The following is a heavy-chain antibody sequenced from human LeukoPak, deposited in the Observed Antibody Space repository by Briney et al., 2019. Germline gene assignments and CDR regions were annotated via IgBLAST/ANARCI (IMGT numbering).Heavy chain of an antibody. J-gene: IGHJ4*02. CDR2: ISYDGSNK. CDR1: GFTFSSYG. CDR3: AKVLAGTHFDY. D-gene: IGHD6-19*01. V-gene: IGHV3-30*18. Sequence: GGSLRLSCAASGFTFSSYGMHWVRQAPGKGLEWVAVISYDGSNKYYADSVKGRFTISRDNSKNTLYLQMNSLRAEDTAVYYCAKVLAGTHFDYWGQGTLVTVSS.